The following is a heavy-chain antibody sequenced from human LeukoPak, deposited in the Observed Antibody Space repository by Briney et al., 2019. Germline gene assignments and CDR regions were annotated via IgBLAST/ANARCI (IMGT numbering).Heavy chain of an antibody. J-gene: IGHJ3*02. CDR3: ARDTAAGIKNDQGAFDI. CDR2: IYYSGST. D-gene: IGHD6-13*01. CDR1: GGSISSSSYY. V-gene: IGHV4-39*07. Sequence: PSETLSLTCTVSGGSISSSSYYWGWIRQPPGKGLEWIGSIYYSGSTYYNPSLKSRVTISVDTSKNQFSLKLSSVTAADTAVYYCARDTAAGIKNDQGAFDIWGQGTMVTVSS.